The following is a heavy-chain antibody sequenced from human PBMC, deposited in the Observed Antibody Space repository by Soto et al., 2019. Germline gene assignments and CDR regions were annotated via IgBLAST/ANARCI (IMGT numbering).Heavy chain of an antibody. D-gene: IGHD3-3*01. J-gene: IGHJ6*02. CDR1: GFTFSSYA. Sequence: PGGSLRLSCAASGFTFSSYAMHWVRQAPGKGLEWVAVISYDGSNKYYADSVKGRFTISRDNSKNTLYLQMNSLRAEDTAVYYCARDSRETVYDFWSGYYHGRSYYGMDVWGQGTTVTVSS. CDR3: ARDSRETVYDFWSGYYHGRSYYGMDV. CDR2: ISYDGSNK. V-gene: IGHV3-30-3*01.